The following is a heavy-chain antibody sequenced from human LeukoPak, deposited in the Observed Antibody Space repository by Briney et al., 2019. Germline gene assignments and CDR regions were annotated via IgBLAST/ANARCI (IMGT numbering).Heavy chain of an antibody. D-gene: IGHD3-22*01. CDR2: INPSGGST. CDR1: GYTFTGYY. CDR3: ARDAYYYDSSGYYYPGSYYYYYMDV. V-gene: IGHV1-46*01. Sequence: ASVKVSCKASGYTFTGYYIHWVRQAPRQGLEWMGIINPSGGSTSYAQKFQGRVTMTRDMSTSTVYMELSSLRSEDTAVYYCARDAYYYDSSGYYYPGSYYYYYMDVWGKGTTVTVSS. J-gene: IGHJ6*03.